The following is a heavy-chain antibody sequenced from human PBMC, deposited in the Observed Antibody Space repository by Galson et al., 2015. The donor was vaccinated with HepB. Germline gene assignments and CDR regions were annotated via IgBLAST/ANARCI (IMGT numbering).Heavy chain of an antibody. CDR2: INHSGST. CDR3: ASVRYCSGGSCYWRYYFDY. D-gene: IGHD2-15*01. Sequence: SETLSLTCAVYGGSFSGYYWSWIRQPPGKGLEWIGEINHSGSTNYNPSLKSRVTISVDTSKNQFSLKLSSVTAADTAVYYCASVRYCSGGSCYWRYYFDYWGQGTLVTVSS. J-gene: IGHJ4*02. CDR1: GGSFSGYY. V-gene: IGHV4-34*01.